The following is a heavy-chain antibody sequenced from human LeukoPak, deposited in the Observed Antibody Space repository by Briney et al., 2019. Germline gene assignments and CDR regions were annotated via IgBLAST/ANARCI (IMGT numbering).Heavy chain of an antibody. V-gene: IGHV7-4-1*02. CDR3: ARAYQRLGELSLPDY. J-gene: IGHJ4*02. D-gene: IGHD3-16*02. CDR2: IHPSTGNP. CDR1: GYTFTNYA. Sequence: ASAKVSCKASGYTFTNYAMNWVRQAPGQGLEWMGWIHPSTGNPAYAQAFTGRFVFSLDPSVSTTYLQISSLKAEDTAVYYCARAYQRLGELSLPDYWGQGTLVTVSS.